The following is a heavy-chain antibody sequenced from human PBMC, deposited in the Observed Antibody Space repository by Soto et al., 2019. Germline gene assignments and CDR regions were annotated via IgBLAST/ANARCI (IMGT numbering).Heavy chain of an antibody. CDR3: AQGISMVRGGVVFDC. CDR2: IYLNDDK. CDR1: GFSLSTTAVG. V-gene: IGHV2-5*01. Sequence: QITLKESGPTLVNPTQTLTLTCSFSGFSLSTTAVGVGWSRQPPGKALEWLALIYLNDDKRYSPSLKSRLTIXXDXSXXQVVLTMTHLDPVDTARCYCAQGISMVRGGVVFDCLGQGTLVTVSS. J-gene: IGHJ4*02. D-gene: IGHD3-10*01.